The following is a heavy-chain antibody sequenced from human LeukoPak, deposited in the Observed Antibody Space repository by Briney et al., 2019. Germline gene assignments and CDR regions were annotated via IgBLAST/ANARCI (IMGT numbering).Heavy chain of an antibody. Sequence: GGSLRLSCAASRFTFSSYYMNWVRQAPGKGLEWVANIKQDGSEKYYVDSVKGRFTISRDNAKNSLYLQMNSLRAEDTAVYYCARSIVYGDPAYWGQGTLVTVSS. V-gene: IGHV3-7*01. CDR2: IKQDGSEK. CDR3: ARSIVYGDPAY. J-gene: IGHJ4*02. CDR1: RFTFSSYY. D-gene: IGHD4-17*01.